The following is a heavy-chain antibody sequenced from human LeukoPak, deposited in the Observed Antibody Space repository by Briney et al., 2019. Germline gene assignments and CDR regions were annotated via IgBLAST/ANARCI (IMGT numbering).Heavy chain of an antibody. V-gene: IGHV4-34*01. D-gene: IGHD5-18*01. CDR3: ARGRVDTAMVTLSAFDI. CDR2: TNHSGST. CDR1: GGSFSGYY. J-gene: IGHJ3*02. Sequence: PSETLSLTCAVYGGSFSGYYWSCIRQPPGKGLEWIGETNHSGSTNYNSSLQSRVTISVDTSKNQFSLKLSSVTAADTDVYDCARGRVDTAMVTLSAFDIWGQGTMVTVSS.